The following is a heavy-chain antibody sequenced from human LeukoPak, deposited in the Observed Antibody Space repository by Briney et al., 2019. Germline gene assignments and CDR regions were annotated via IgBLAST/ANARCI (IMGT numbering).Heavy chain of an antibody. Sequence: ASVKVSCKASGYTFTSYYMHWVRQAPGQGLEWTGIINPSGGSTSYAQKFQGRVTMTRDTSTSTVYMELSSLRSDDTAVYYCARDLWFGELLFYYWGQGTLVTVSS. V-gene: IGHV1-46*01. CDR3: ARDLWFGELLFYY. CDR2: INPSGGST. D-gene: IGHD3-10*01. J-gene: IGHJ4*02. CDR1: GYTFTSYY.